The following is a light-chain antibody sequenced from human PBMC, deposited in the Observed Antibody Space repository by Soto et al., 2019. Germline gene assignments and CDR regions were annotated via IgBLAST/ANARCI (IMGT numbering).Light chain of an antibody. CDR1: AGSVSTNYY. CDR3: VLYMGGAWV. V-gene: IGLV8-61*01. Sequence: QTVVTQEPSFSVSPGGTVTLTCGLTAGSVSTNYYPSWYQQAPGQAPRTLIYTTNTRSSGVPDRFSGSILGNKAALTITGAQADDESDYYCVLYMGGAWVFGGGTKVTVL. J-gene: IGLJ2*01. CDR2: TTN.